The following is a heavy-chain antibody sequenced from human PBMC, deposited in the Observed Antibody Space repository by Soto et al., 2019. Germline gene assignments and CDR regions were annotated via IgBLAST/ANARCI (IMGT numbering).Heavy chain of an antibody. CDR2: IIPLFRTP. Sequence: QVQLVQSGAEVKEPGSSVKVSCQASGGTFSSYALSWVRQAPGQGLEWMGGIIPLFRTPDYAQKFQGRVTITADESTSTAYMELSSLRSEDTAIYYCARDNGRPQLVGNYYYITDGWGQGTTITVSS. D-gene: IGHD1-1*01. V-gene: IGHV1-69*12. CDR3: ARDNGRPQLVGNYYYITDG. J-gene: IGHJ6*02. CDR1: GGTFSSYA.